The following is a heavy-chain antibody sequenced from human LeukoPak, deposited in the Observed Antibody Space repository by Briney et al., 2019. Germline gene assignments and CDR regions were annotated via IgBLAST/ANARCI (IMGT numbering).Heavy chain of an antibody. Sequence: PGGALRLSCVPSGFTFSSYSMKWVRQAPGKGLEGVSFISSSSSYIYYADSVKGRFTISRDNAKNSLYLQMNSLRAEDTAVYYCARMGLMVRGLLIPFDYWGQGTLVTVSS. V-gene: IGHV3-21*01. CDR3: ARMGLMVRGLLIPFDY. J-gene: IGHJ4*02. CDR2: ISSSSSYI. D-gene: IGHD3-10*01. CDR1: GFTFSSYS.